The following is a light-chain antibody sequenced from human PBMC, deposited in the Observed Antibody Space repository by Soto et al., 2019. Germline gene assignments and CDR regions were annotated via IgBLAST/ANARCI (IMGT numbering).Light chain of an antibody. J-gene: IGLJ1*01. CDR1: SSVVGGYNY. V-gene: IGLV2-14*03. Sequence: QSVLTQPASVSGSPGQSITISCTGTSSVVGGYNYVSWYQQHPGKAPKLIIYGVTNRPPGVSNRFSASKSGNTASLAISGLQAEDEADYYCSSYTTSSTYVFGNGTKVTVL. CDR3: SSYTTSSTYV. CDR2: GVT.